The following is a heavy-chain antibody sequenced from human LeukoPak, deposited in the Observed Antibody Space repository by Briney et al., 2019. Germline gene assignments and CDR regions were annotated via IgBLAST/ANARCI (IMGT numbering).Heavy chain of an antibody. CDR2: IYYSGST. V-gene: IGHV4-39*01. CDR1: GGSISGSSYY. CDR3: ARTASDIYGDLGLGPLDS. Sequence: PSETLSLTCTVSGGSISGSSYYWGWIRQPPGTGLEWIGSIYYSGSTYYNPSLKSRVTISVDTSKNQFSLKLSSVTAADTAVYYCARTASDIYGDLGLGPLDSWGQGTLVTVSS. D-gene: IGHD4-17*01. J-gene: IGHJ4*02.